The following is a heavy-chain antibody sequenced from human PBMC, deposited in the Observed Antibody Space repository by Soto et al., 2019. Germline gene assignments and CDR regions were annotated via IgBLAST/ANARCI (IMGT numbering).Heavy chain of an antibody. D-gene: IGHD2-2*01. V-gene: IGHV3-9*01. CDR1: GFSFDEYA. Sequence: ESGGGLVQPGRSLRLSCAASGFSFDEYAMHWVRQAPGKGLEWVSGVSWNSGTMGYGDSVRGRFAISRGNAKNSLYLQMNSLTTEDTALYYCAKGFCSSTRCLTYSYMDVWGKGTTVTVSS. CDR2: VSWNSGTM. J-gene: IGHJ6*03. CDR3: AKGFCSSTRCLTYSYMDV.